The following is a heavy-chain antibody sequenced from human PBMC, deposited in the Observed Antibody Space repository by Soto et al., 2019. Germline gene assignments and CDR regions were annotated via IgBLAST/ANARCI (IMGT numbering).Heavy chain of an antibody. Sequence: SETLSLTCAVSGYSISSGYYWGWIRQPPAKGLEWIGSIYHSGSTYYNPSLKSRVTISVDTSKNQFSLKLSSVTAADTAVYYCARGDRRNFDYWGQGTPVTVYS. CDR1: GYSISSGYY. CDR3: ARGDRRNFDY. V-gene: IGHV4-38-2*01. D-gene: IGHD3-10*01. J-gene: IGHJ4*02. CDR2: IYHSGST.